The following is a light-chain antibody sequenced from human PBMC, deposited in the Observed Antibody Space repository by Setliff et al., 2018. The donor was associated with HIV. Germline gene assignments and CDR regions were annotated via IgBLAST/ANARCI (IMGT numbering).Light chain of an antibody. J-gene: IGKJ2*01. CDR1: QSVSSN. Sequence: EIVMTQSPATLSVSPGERATLSCRASQSVSSNLAWYQQKPGQAPRLLIYGTSTRATGIPARFSGSGSGTEFTLTISSLQSEDFAVYCCQQYNDWLYTFGQGTKVDIK. CDR2: GTS. V-gene: IGKV3-15*01. CDR3: QQYNDWLYT.